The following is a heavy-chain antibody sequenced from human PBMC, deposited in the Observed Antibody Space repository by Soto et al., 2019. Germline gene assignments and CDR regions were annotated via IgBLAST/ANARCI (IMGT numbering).Heavy chain of an antibody. CDR1: GFTFSSYS. CDR2: ISSSSSYI. V-gene: IGHV3-21*01. Sequence: GGSLRLSCAASGFTFSSYSMNWVRQAPGKGLEWVSSISSSSSYIYYADSVKGRFTISRDNAKNSLYLQMNSLRAEDTAVYYCARDGEEYSPTMIVVVYFDYWGQGTLVTVSS. CDR3: ARDGEEYSPTMIVVVYFDY. D-gene: IGHD3-22*01. J-gene: IGHJ4*02.